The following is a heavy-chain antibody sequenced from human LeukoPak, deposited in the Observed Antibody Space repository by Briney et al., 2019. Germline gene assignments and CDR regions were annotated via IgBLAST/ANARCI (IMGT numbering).Heavy chain of an antibody. CDR2: TRNKANSYTT. Sequence: GGSLRLSCAASGFTFSSYSMNWVRQAPGKGLEWVGRTRNKANSYTTEYAASVKGRFTISRDDSKNSLYLQMNSLKTEDTAVYYCARSFPRVYSYGPAFDYWGQGTLVTVSS. V-gene: IGHV3-72*01. CDR3: ARSFPRVYSYGPAFDY. CDR1: GFTFSSYS. D-gene: IGHD5-18*01. J-gene: IGHJ4*02.